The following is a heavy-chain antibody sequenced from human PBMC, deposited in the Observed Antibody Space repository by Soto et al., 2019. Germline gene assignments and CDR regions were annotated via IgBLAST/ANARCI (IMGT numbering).Heavy chain of an antibody. V-gene: IGHV4-34*01. CDR3: ARGLISGSHYSGGWYYFDS. J-gene: IGHJ4*02. CDR2: INHSGSA. D-gene: IGHD1-26*01. Sequence: ETLSLTCDVYGGSFSGYIWTWIRQTPGKGLQWIGQINHSGSANYNPSLKSRVTISVHTSYSQFSLELSSVTAADTAVYYCARGLISGSHYSGGWYYFDSWGQGTQVTVSS. CDR1: GGSFSGYI.